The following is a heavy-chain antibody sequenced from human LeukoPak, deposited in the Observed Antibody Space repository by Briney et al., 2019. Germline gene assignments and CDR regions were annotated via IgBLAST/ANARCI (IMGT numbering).Heavy chain of an antibody. CDR1: GYTFTGYY. Sequence: GASVKVSCKASGYTFTGYYMHWVRQAPGQGLEWMGWINPNSGGTNYAQKFQGRVTMTRDTSISTAYMELSRLRSEDTAVYYCAREGPRYCSSTSCGWFDPWGQGTLVTVSS. D-gene: IGHD2-2*01. V-gene: IGHV1-2*02. CDR3: AREGPRYCSSTSCGWFDP. J-gene: IGHJ5*02. CDR2: INPNSGGT.